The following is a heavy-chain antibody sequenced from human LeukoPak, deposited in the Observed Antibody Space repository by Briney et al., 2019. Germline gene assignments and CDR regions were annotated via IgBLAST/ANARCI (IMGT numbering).Heavy chain of an antibody. CDR1: GFTFSDYY. D-gene: IGHD6-6*01. V-gene: IGHV3-11*04. CDR3: ARDSTSIAARPPKYYYYMDV. CDR2: ISSSGSTI. J-gene: IGHJ6*03. Sequence: GGSLRLSCAASGFTFSDYYMSWIRQAPGKGLEWVSYISSSGSTIYYADSVKGRFTISRDNAKNSLYLQVNSLRAEDTAVYYCARDSTSIAARPPKYYYYMDVWGKGTTVTVSS.